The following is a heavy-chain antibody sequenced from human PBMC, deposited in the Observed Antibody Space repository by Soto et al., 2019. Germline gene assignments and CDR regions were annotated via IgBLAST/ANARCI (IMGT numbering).Heavy chain of an antibody. CDR2: VYYSCST. CDR1: GGSISGYY. CDR3: ARAPFPTGSGSFWFDP. Sequence: PSDALSVTCTVSGGSISGYYCSCIRHPPGKGLDWIGYVYYSCSTKYNPSLKSGVTISVDTSKNQFSLKLSSVPAQDTAVYYCARAPFPTGSGSFWFDPWGQGTLVTVSS. V-gene: IGHV4-59*01. D-gene: IGHD3-10*01. J-gene: IGHJ5*02.